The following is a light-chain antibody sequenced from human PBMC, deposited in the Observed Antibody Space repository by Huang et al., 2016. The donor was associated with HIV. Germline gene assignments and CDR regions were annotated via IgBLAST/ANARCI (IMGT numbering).Light chain of an antibody. CDR1: QSVSNYY. CDR3: HQYGTPPWT. J-gene: IGKJ1*01. V-gene: IGKV3-20*01. Sequence: EIVLTQSPRSLSLSPGEEATLHCRASQSVSNYYLAWYQQKPGQSPRLLIHAASTRASGSPGRFSGSGSGTAFTLTITRLEPEDSAVYFCHQYGTPPWTFGQGTRVEI. CDR2: AAS.